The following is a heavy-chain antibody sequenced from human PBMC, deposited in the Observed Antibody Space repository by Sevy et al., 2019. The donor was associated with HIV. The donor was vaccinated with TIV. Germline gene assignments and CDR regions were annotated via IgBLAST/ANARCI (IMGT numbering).Heavy chain of an antibody. D-gene: IGHD4-17*01. CDR1: GFTFDDYT. Sequence: GGSLRLSCAASGFTFDDYTMHWVRQVPGKGLEWVSLISWDGSQKSYAESVKGRFTISRDNSKDSPYLQMNSLRTEDTALYYCARLGGIYGDFDDYWGQGTLVTVSS. J-gene: IGHJ4*02. CDR2: ISWDGSQK. V-gene: IGHV3-43*01. CDR3: ARLGGIYGDFDDY.